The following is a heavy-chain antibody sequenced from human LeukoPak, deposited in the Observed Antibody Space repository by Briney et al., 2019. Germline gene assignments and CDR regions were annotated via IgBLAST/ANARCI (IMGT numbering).Heavy chain of an antibody. CDR1: GFTFSSYS. D-gene: IGHD4-23*01. V-gene: IGHV3-21*01. CDR2: ISSSSSYI. Sequence: GGSLRLSCAASGFTFSSYSMNWVRRAPGKGLEWVSSISSSSSYIYYADSVKGRFTISRDNAENSLYLQMNSLRAEDTAVYYCARDSPQPVGGSQNDYWGQGTLVTVSS. CDR3: ARDSPQPVGGSQNDY. J-gene: IGHJ4*02.